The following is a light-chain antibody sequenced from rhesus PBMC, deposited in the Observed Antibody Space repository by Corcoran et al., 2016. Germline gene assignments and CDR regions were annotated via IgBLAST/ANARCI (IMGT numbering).Light chain of an antibody. CDR3: QHNCGTPFT. V-gene: IGKV1-74*01. Sequence: DTQMTQSPSSLSASVGDRVTITCRTSENVNKYLNWYQQKQGKAPKLLIYKASTVQSGVPSRFSGSGSGTDSTFTISSLQSDDVATYYFQHNCGTPFTFGRGTKLDLK. J-gene: IGKJ3*01. CDR2: KAS. CDR1: ENVNKY.